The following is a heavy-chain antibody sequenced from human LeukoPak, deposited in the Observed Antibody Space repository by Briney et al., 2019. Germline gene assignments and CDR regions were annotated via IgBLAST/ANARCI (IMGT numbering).Heavy chain of an antibody. CDR3: ASLYYYDSSGPPDAFDI. CDR1: GYTFTSYY. Sequence: ASVKASCKASGYTFTSYYMHWVRQAPGQGLEWMGIINPSGGSTSYAQKFQGRVTMTRDTSTSTVYMELSSLRSEDTAVYYCASLYYYDSSGPPDAFDIWGQGTMVTVSS. J-gene: IGHJ3*02. CDR2: INPSGGST. V-gene: IGHV1-46*01. D-gene: IGHD3-22*01.